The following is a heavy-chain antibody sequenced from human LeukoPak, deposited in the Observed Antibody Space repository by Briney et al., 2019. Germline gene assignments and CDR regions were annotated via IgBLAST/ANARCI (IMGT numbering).Heavy chain of an antibody. J-gene: IGHJ4*02. CDR3: ATSFPYCSVDSCAL. D-gene: IGHD2-15*01. V-gene: IGHV3-7*01. Sequence: GGSLRLSCAASGLTFRNYWMSWVRQAPGKGLEWVANIKPDGGVQNYVDSVKGRFTITRDNAANSLFLQMNSLRDEDTALYYCATSFPYCSVDSCALGGQGTLVTVSS. CDR2: IKPDGGVQ. CDR1: GLTFRNYW.